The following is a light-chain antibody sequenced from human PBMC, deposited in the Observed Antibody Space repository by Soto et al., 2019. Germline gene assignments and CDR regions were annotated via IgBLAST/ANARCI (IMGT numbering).Light chain of an antibody. CDR2: DAS. V-gene: IGKV1-33*01. J-gene: IGKJ4*01. CDR1: QDISNH. Sequence: DIQMTQSPSSLSASAGDRVTITCQASQDISNHLNWYQQKAGKAPKLLIKDASNLETGVPSRFSGSGSGTDFTLTISSLQPEDIETYYCQQYVNALTFGGGTKVEIK. CDR3: QQYVNALT.